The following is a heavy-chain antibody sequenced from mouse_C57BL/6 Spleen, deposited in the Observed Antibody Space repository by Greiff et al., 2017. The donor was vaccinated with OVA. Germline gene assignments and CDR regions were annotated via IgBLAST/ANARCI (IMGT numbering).Heavy chain of an antibody. J-gene: IGHJ3*01. D-gene: IGHD2-5*01. CDR3: ARGDSNYPFAY. CDR1: GYAFSSSW. CDR2: IYPGDGDT. Sequence: VQLQQSGPELVKPGASVKISCKASGYAFSSSWLNWVKQRPGTGLEWIGRIYPGDGDTNYNGKFKGKATLTADKSSSTAYMQLSSLTSEDSAVYFCARGDSNYPFAYWGQGTLVTVSA. V-gene: IGHV1-82*01.